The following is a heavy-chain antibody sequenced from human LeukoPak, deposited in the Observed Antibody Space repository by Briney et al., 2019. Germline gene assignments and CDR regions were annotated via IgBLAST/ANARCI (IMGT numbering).Heavy chain of an antibody. CDR1: GGSISSNFYY. V-gene: IGHV4-30-4*08. D-gene: IGHD3-22*01. Sequence: SETLSLTCTVSGGSISSNFYYWSWIRQPPGKGLEWIGYIYYSGSTYYNPSLKSRVTISVDTSKNQFSLKLSSVTAADTAVYYCARARITMIVVVDPYFDYWGQGTLVTVSS. J-gene: IGHJ4*02. CDR2: IYYSGST. CDR3: ARARITMIVVVDPYFDY.